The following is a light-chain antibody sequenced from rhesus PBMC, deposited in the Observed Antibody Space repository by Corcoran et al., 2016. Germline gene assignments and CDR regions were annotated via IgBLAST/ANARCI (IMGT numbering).Light chain of an antibody. V-gene: IGKV3-24*04. CDR3: QQSSNLLT. CDR1: QSVGSY. CDR2: GAS. J-gene: IGKJ4*01. Sequence: EIVMTQSPATLALSPGERAALSCRASQSVGSYLAWYQQKPGQAPRLLIYGASSRATGIPDRFSGSGSGTDFPLTISSLEPEDVGVYYCQQSSNLLTFGGGTKVEIK.